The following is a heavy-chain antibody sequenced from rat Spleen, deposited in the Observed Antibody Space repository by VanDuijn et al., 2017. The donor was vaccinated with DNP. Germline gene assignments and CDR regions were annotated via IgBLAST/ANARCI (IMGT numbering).Heavy chain of an antibody. V-gene: IGHV5-7*01. J-gene: IGHJ2*01. CDR3: AKTDTTDYFDY. CDR2: IIYDGSST. Sequence: EVQLVESGGGPVQPGRSLKLSCEVSGIILSDHNMAWVRQAPKKGLEWVATIIYDGSSTYYRDSVKGRFTISRDYAKSTLYLQMDSLRSEDTATYYCAKTDTTDYFDYWGQGVMVTVSS. CDR1: GIILSDHN. D-gene: IGHD1-6*01.